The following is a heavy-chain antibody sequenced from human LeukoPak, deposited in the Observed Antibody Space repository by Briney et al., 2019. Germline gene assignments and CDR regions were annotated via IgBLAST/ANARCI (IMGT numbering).Heavy chain of an antibody. V-gene: IGHV4-34*01. D-gene: IGHD1-26*01. CDR2: INHSGST. Sequence: PSETLSLTCAVYGGSFSGYYWSWIRQPPGKGLEWIGEINHSGSTNYKPSLKSRVTISVDTSKNQFSLKLSSVTAADTAVYYCARHSGGTYYVNFDPWGQGTLVTVSS. CDR1: GGSFSGYY. J-gene: IGHJ5*02. CDR3: ARHSGGTYYVNFDP.